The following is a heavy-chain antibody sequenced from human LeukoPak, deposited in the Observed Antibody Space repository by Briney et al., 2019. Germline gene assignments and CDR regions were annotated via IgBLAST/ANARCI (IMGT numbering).Heavy chain of an antibody. Sequence: PSETLSLTCTVSGGSISSNYWSWIRQPPGKGLEWIGYIYYSESTNYNPSLKSRVTISVDTSKNQFSLKLSSVTAAVTAVYYCARQGGGFWYFDLWGRGTLVTVSS. CDR3: ARQGGGFWYFDL. V-gene: IGHV4-59*08. CDR2: IYYSEST. CDR1: GGSISSNY. J-gene: IGHJ2*01. D-gene: IGHD6-25*01.